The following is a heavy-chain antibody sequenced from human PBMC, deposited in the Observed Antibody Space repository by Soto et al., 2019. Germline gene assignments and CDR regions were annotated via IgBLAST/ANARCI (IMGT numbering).Heavy chain of an antibody. D-gene: IGHD3-16*01. CDR2: ISGSGRTI. CDR3: ARLPFPGGWFDP. CDR1: GIVFSDY. V-gene: IGHV3-11*01. J-gene: IGHJ5*02. Sequence: QVQLVESGGGLVKPGGSLRLSCAASGIVFSDYMSWVRQAPGKGLEWLSYISGSGRTIYSADSVKGRFTISRDNATNSLYLQMNNVRTEDTAVYYCARLPFPGGWFDPWGQGTLVTVSS.